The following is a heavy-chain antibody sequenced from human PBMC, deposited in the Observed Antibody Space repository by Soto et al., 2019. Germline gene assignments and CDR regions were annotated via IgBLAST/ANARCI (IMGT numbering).Heavy chain of an antibody. J-gene: IGHJ2*01. CDR1: GFTFSSYA. CDR2: ISYDGSNK. CDR3: ARPLWRDDYNWGYFDL. D-gene: IGHD4-4*01. V-gene: IGHV3-30-3*01. Sequence: QVQLVESGGGVVQPGRSLRLSCAASGFTFSSYAMHWVRQAPGKGLEWVAVISYDGSNKYYADSVKGRFIISRDNSKNTLYLQMNSLRTEDTAMYYCARPLWRDDYNWGYFDLWGRGTLVTVSS.